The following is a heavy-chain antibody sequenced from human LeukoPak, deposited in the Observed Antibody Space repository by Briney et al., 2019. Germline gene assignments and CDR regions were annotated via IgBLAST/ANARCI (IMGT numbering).Heavy chain of an antibody. D-gene: IGHD6-13*01. J-gene: IGHJ4*02. CDR1: GYTFTSYY. CDR2: INPSGGST. CDR3: ARWEAAGGIGFDY. Sequence: ASVKVSCKASGYTFTSYYMHWVRQAPGQGLEWMGIINPSGGSTSYAQKFQGRLTMTRDMSTSTVSMELSSLRSEDTAVYYCARWEAAGGIGFDYWGQGTLVTVSS. V-gene: IGHV1-46*01.